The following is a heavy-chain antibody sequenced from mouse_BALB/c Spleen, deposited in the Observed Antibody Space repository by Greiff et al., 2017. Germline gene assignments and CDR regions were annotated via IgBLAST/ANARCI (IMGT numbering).Heavy chain of an antibody. J-gene: IGHJ1*01. CDR2: IWGDGST. CDR1: GFSLTGYG. CDR3: ARDRYSYDGYWYFDV. V-gene: IGHV2-6-7*01. D-gene: IGHD2-12*01. Sequence: VQGVESGPGLVAPSQSLSITCTVSGFSLTGYGVNWVRQPPGKGLEWLGMIWGDGSTDYNSALKSRLSISKDNSKSQVFLKMNSLQTDDTARYYCARDRYSYDGYWYFDVWGAGTTVTVSS.